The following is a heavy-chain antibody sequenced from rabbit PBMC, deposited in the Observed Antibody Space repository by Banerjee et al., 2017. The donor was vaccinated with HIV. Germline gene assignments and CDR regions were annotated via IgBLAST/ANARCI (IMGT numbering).Heavy chain of an antibody. CDR3: ARDLAGVIGWNFGL. D-gene: IGHD4-1*01. J-gene: IGHJ6*01. CDR2: IYTGSSASI. CDR1: GFSFSNNYV. V-gene: IGHV1S45*01. Sequence: QEQLVESGGGLVKPEGSLTLTCTASGFSFSNNYVMCWVRQAPGKGLEWIGCIYTGSSASIYYASWAKGRFTISKTSSTTVTLQMTSLTAADTATYFCARDLAGVIGWNFGLWGQGTLVTVS.